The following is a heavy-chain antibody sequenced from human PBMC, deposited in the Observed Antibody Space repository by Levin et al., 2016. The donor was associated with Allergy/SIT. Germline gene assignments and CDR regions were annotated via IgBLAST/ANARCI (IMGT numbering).Heavy chain of an antibody. V-gene: IGHV3-23*01. Sequence: GESLKISCAASGFTFSSYAMSWVRQAPGKGLEWVSAISGSGGSTYYADSVKGRFTISRDNSKNTLYLQMNSLRAEDTAVYYCATLRYGSGSYYYFDYWGQGTLVTVSS. CDR3: ATLRYGSGSYYYFDY. D-gene: IGHD3-10*01. CDR2: ISGSGGST. J-gene: IGHJ4*02. CDR1: GFTFSSYA.